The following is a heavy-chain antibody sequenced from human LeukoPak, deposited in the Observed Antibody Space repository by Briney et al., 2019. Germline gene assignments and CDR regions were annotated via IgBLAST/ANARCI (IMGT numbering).Heavy chain of an antibody. Sequence: SETLSLTCTVSGYSISSGYYRGWIRQPPGKGLEWIGSIYHSGSTYYNPSLKSRVTISVDTSKNQFSLKLSSVTAADTAVYYCARFTGSWHYYYYMDVWGKGTTVTVSS. CDR1: GYSISSGYY. J-gene: IGHJ6*03. V-gene: IGHV4-38-2*02. CDR3: ARFTGSWHYYYYMDV. D-gene: IGHD6-13*01. CDR2: IYHSGST.